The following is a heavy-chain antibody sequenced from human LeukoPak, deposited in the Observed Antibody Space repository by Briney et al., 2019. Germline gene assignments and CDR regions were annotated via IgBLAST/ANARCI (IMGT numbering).Heavy chain of an antibody. CDR1: GFTFSSYG. D-gene: IGHD3-9*01. Sequence: GGSLRLSCAASGFTFSSYGMHWGRQAPGTGLEWVAFIRYDGSNKYYADSVKGRFTISRDNSKNTLYLQMNSLRAEDTAVYYCAKDSDILTGYYNPFDYWGQGTPVTVSS. J-gene: IGHJ4*02. V-gene: IGHV3-30*02. CDR2: IRYDGSNK. CDR3: AKDSDILTGYYNPFDY.